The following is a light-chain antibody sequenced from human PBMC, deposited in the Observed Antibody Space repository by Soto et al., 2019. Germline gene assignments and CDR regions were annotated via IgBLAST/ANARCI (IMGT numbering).Light chain of an antibody. Sequence: IQLTQSPSSLSASVGDRVTITCRASQGISSYLAWYQQKPGKAPKLLIYAASTLQSGVPSRFSGSGSGTDFTLTISSLQPEDSAVYYCQQRINWPLTFGGGTTVEI. CDR1: QGISSY. CDR2: AAS. J-gene: IGKJ4*01. CDR3: QQRINWPLT. V-gene: IGKV1-9*01.